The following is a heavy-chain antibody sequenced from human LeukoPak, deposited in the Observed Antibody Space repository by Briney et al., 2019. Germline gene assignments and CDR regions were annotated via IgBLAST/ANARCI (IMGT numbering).Heavy chain of an antibody. CDR1: GFTFSSYW. CDR2: INQDGSEK. Sequence: QPGGSLRLSCAASGFTFSSYWMTWVRQAPGKGLEWVASINQDGSEKYYVDSVKGRFTISRDNTKNLVYLQINSLRAEDTAVYYCARDPDHIEGANFHYWGQGTLVTVSS. V-gene: IGHV3-7*01. CDR3: ARDPDHIEGANFHY. J-gene: IGHJ4*02. D-gene: IGHD1-26*01.